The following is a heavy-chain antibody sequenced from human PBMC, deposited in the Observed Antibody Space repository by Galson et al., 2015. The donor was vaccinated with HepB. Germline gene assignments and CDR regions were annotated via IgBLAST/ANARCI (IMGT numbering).Heavy chain of an antibody. V-gene: IGHV3-33*01. CDR3: ARDTGLYGGNPPLDY. CDR1: GFTFSSYG. J-gene: IGHJ4*02. D-gene: IGHD4-23*01. Sequence: SLRLSCAASGFTFSSYGMHWVRQAPGKGLEWVAVIWYDGSNKYYADSVKGRFTISRDNSKNTLYLQMNSLRAEDTAVYYCARDTGLYGGNPPLDYWGQGTLVTVSS. CDR2: IWYDGSNK.